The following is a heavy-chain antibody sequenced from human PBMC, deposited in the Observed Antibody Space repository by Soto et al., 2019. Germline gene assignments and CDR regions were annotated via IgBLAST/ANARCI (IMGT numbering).Heavy chain of an antibody. CDR2: INCSGGST. CDR3: ARLYSSGWYGPGRY. J-gene: IGHJ4*02. CDR1: GFTFSSYA. D-gene: IGHD6-19*01. Sequence: PGGSLRLSCAVSGFTFSSYAMSWVRQAPGKGLEWVSGINCSGGSTGYADSVKGRFTISRDNAKNSLYLQMNSLRAEDTALYYCARLYSSGWYGPGRYWGQGTLVTVSS. V-gene: IGHV3-20*04.